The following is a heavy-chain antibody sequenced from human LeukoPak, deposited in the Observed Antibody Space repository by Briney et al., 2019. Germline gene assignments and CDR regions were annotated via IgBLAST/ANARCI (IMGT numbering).Heavy chain of an antibody. Sequence: PGGSLRLSCAASGLIFSDYDMSWVRQAPGKGLEWVSPISVSGGSTYYADSVKGRFTISRDNSKNTLYLQMDSLRAEDTAVYYCAKDLLYRSSSAVDSWGQGSLVTVSS. CDR3: AKDLLYRSSSAVDS. V-gene: IGHV3-23*01. CDR1: GLIFSDYD. J-gene: IGHJ4*02. CDR2: ISVSGGST. D-gene: IGHD6-6*01.